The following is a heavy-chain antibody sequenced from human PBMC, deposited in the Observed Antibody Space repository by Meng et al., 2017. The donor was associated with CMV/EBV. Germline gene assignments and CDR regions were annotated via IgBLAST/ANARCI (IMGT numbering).Heavy chain of an antibody. CDR3: ASFWSAYYYGMDV. CDR2: ISSSGSTI. J-gene: IGHJ6*02. CDR1: GFTFSSYE. D-gene: IGHD3-3*01. V-gene: IGHV3-48*03. Sequence: GGSLRLSCAASGFTFSSYEMNWVRQAPGKGLEWVSYISSSGSTIYYADSVKGRFTISRDNAKNSLYLQMNSLRAEDTAVYYCASFWSAYYYGMDVWGQGTTVTVSS.